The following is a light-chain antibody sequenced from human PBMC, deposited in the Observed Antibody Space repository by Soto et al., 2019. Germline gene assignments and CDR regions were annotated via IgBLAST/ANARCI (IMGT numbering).Light chain of an antibody. V-gene: IGKV1-6*01. CDR2: GTS. CDR3: LQDYSYPRI. J-gene: IGKJ1*01. CDR1: QAIRTE. Sequence: AIQMTQSPSSLSASVGDRVIITCRASQAIRTELGWYQQRPGKAPKLLIYGTSNLQSGVPSRFSGSGSGTDFTLTINGLQPEDFATYYCLQDYSYPRIFGQGNKVDVK.